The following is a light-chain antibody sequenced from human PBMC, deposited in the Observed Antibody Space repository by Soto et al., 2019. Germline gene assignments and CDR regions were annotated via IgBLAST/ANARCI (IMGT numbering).Light chain of an antibody. CDR3: RGSPISALA. V-gene: IGKV3-20*01. CDR1: QSVSSN. CDR2: GAS. J-gene: IGKJ4*01. Sequence: PSWPAAKAALSGRASQSVSSNLAWYQQKPGQAPRLLIYGASSRPTGIPDRFSGSGSGSGFAITTARLVPDDVAVSDCRGSPISALALGGGTKVDIK.